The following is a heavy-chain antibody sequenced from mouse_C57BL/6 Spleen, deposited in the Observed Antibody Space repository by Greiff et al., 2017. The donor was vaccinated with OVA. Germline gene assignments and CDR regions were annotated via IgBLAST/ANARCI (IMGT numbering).Heavy chain of an antibody. CDR1: GYAFSSSW. V-gene: IGHV1-82*01. CDR2: IYPGDGDT. J-gene: IGHJ2*01. D-gene: IGHD2-2*01. CDR3: AREGRVTTDFDY. Sequence: VQLQQSGPELVKPGASVKISCKASGYAFSSSWMNWVKQRPGKGLEWIGRIYPGDGDTNYNGKFKGKATLTADKSSSTAYMQLSSLTSEDSAVYFCAREGRVTTDFDYWGQGTTLTVSS.